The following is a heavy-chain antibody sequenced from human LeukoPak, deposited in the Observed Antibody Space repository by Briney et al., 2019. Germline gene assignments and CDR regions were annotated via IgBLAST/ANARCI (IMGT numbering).Heavy chain of an antibody. CDR3: AKGVVTAPRTALDI. CDR1: GFTFTSYW. CDR2: IKQDGSEK. D-gene: IGHD2-21*02. J-gene: IGHJ3*02. V-gene: IGHV3-7*01. Sequence: GESLRLSCAASGFTFTSYWMTWVRQAPGKGLEWVANIKQDGSEKNYVDSVEGRFTISRDNAKNSLYVQMNSLRVEDTAVYYCAKGVVTAPRTALDIWGQGTMVTVSS.